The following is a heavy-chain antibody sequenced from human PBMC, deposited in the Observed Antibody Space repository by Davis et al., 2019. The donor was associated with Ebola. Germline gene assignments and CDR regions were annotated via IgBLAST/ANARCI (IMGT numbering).Heavy chain of an antibody. Sequence: GSLRLSCTVSGGSITSGYWSWIRQPPGTGLAWIGYIYNRGTTDYSPSLKSRVTISVATSKNQFSLKLRSVTAADTAVYFCTRHVPGDFWFFDLWGRGTMVTVSS. V-gene: IGHV4-59*01. CDR2: IYNRGTT. CDR3: TRHVPGDFWFFDL. CDR1: GGSITSGY. D-gene: IGHD4-17*01. J-gene: IGHJ2*01.